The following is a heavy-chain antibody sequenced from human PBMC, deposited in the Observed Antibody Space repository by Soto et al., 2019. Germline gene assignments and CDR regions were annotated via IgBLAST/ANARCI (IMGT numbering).Heavy chain of an antibody. J-gene: IGHJ4*02. CDR2: ISSSGSTI. Sequence: GGSLRLSCAASGFTFSSFEMNWVRQAPGKGLEWVAYISSSGSTIHYADSVRGRFTISGDNAKNSLYLQMNSLRAEDTALYYCAKDRASGGYWGQGTLVTVSS. V-gene: IGHV3-48*03. CDR3: AKDRASGGY. CDR1: GFTFSSFE.